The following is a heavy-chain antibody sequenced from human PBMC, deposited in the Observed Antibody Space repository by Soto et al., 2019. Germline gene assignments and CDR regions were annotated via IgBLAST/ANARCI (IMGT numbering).Heavy chain of an antibody. J-gene: IGHJ6*02. Sequence: EASVKVSCKVSGYTLTELSMHWVRQAPGKGLEWMGGFDPEDGETIYAQKFQGRVTMTEDTSTDTAYMELSSLRSEDTAVYYCATAKSGYHLYYYYYGMDVWGQGTTVTVSS. CDR1: GYTLTELS. CDR2: FDPEDGET. V-gene: IGHV1-24*01. D-gene: IGHD3-22*01. CDR3: ATAKSGYHLYYYYYGMDV.